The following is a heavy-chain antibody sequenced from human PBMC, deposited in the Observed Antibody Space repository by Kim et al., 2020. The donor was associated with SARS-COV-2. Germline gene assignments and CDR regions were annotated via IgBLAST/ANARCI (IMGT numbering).Heavy chain of an antibody. CDR1: GGSISSYY. Sequence: SETLSLTCTVSGGSISSYYWSWIRQPPGKGLEWIGYIYYSGSTNYNPSLKSRVTISVDTTKNQFSLKLSSVTAADTAVYYCARHLPHLWKHNSWFDPWGQGTLVTVSS. J-gene: IGHJ5*02. V-gene: IGHV4-59*08. CDR2: IYYSGST. CDR3: ARHLPHLWKHNSWFDP. D-gene: IGHD3-10*01.